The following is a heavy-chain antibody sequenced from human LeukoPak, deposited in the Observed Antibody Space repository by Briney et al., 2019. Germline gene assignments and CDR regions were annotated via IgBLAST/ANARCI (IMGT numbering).Heavy chain of an antibody. D-gene: IGHD3-22*01. CDR1: GGTFSSYA. Sequence: GASVKVSYKASGGTFSSYAISWVRQAPGQGLEWMGGIIPIFGTANYAQKFQGRVTITTDESTSTAYMELSSLRSEDTAVYYCARASRYYDSSGYYYGYWGQGTLVTVSS. CDR2: IIPIFGTA. J-gene: IGHJ4*02. V-gene: IGHV1-69*05. CDR3: ARASRYYDSSGYYYGY.